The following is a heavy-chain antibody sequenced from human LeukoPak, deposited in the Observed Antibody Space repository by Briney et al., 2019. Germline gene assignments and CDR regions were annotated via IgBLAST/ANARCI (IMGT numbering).Heavy chain of an antibody. Sequence: PGGSLRLSCAASGFTFSSYAMSWVRQAPGKGLEWVSAISGSGGSTYYADSVKGRFTISRDNAKNSLYLQMNSLRAEDTAVYYCARALLPAHIVVVPAAITGRDYYYMDVWGKGTTVTVSS. D-gene: IGHD2-2*02. CDR1: GFTFSSYA. J-gene: IGHJ6*03. CDR2: ISGSGGST. CDR3: ARALLPAHIVVVPAAITGRDYYYMDV. V-gene: IGHV3-23*01.